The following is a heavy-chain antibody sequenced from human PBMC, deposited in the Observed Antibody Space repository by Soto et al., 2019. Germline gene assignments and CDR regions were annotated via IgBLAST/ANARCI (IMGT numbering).Heavy chain of an antibody. CDR1: GGSFSGYI. D-gene: IGHD3-22*01. J-gene: IGHJ5*02. V-gene: IGHV4-34*01. CDR2: INHSGST. Sequence: PSETLSLTCDVYGGSFSGYIWTWIRQTPGKGLQWIGQINHSGSTNYNPSLKSRVTISVDTSKNQFSLKLSSVTAADTAVYYCARERYYYDSSGYYVFWFDPWGQGTLVTVSS. CDR3: ARERYYYDSSGYYVFWFDP.